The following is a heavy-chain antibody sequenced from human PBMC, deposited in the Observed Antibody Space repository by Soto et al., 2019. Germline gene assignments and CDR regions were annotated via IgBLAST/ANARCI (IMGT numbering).Heavy chain of an antibody. Sequence: QVQLVESGGGVVQPGRSLRLSCAASGFTFNTYGMHWVRQTPGKGLEWVAVIWYDGSNKYYTDSVKGRFTISRDNSKNALYLQMNSLRAEDTAVYYCARDRLYYDGSGYYDYWGQGSLVTVSS. CDR1: GFTFNTYG. CDR2: IWYDGSNK. J-gene: IGHJ4*02. CDR3: ARDRLYYDGSGYYDY. D-gene: IGHD3-22*01. V-gene: IGHV3-33*01.